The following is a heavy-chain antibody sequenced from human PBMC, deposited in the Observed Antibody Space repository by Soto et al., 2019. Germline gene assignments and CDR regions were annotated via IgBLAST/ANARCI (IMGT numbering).Heavy chain of an antibody. D-gene: IGHD3-22*01. V-gene: IGHV3-30-3*01. CDR1: GFTFSSYA. Sequence: QVQLVESGGGVVQPGRSLRLSCAASGFTFSSYAMHWVRQAPGKGLEWVAVISYDGSNKYYADSVKGRFTISRDNSKNTLYLQMNSLRAEATAVYYCARDGADYYDSSGYLDYWGQGTVVTVSS. CDR2: ISYDGSNK. CDR3: ARDGADYYDSSGYLDY. J-gene: IGHJ4*02.